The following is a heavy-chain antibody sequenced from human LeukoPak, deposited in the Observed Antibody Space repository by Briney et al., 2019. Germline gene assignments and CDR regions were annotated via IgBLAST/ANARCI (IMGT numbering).Heavy chain of an antibody. CDR1: GYTSTSYD. J-gene: IGHJ4*02. D-gene: IGHD3-22*01. CDR2: MNPNSGNT. Sequence: SVKPSSKASGYTSTSYDINWVRHATGQGLEWMGWMNPNSGNTGYTQNLPGRVNMTRNTSISTAYMELSSLRSEDAVVYYCAREGNDSSGYLSYWGQGTLVTVSS. V-gene: IGHV1-8*01. CDR3: AREGNDSSGYLSY.